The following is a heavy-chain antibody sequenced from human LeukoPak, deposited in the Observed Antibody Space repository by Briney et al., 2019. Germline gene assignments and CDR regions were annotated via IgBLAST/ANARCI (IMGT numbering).Heavy chain of an antibody. J-gene: IGHJ6*02. CDR1: GFTFSSYA. CDR2: ISSNGGST. D-gene: IGHD3-10*01. V-gene: IGHV3-64*01. Sequence: PGGSLRLSCAASGFTFSSYAMHCVRQAPGRGLEYVSAISSNGGSTYYANSVKGRFTISRDNSKNTLYLQMGSLRAEDMAVYYCARSEPYYYGSGSYPNYYYYGMDVWGQGTTVTVSS. CDR3: ARSEPYYYGSGSYPNYYYYGMDV.